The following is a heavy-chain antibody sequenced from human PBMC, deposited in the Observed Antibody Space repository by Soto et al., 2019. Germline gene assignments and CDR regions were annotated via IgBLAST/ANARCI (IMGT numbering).Heavy chain of an antibody. V-gene: IGHV4-59*08. J-gene: IGHJ4*01. D-gene: IGHD3-10*01. CDR1: GGSISNYY. CDR3: ARHVVETLSFGGRVHHFDY. CDR2: FYYTGIT. Sequence: QVQLQESGPGLVKPSETLSLTCTVSGGSISNYYWSWIRQPPGKGLEWIGYFYYTGITNYNPSLKSRISMSVDTSKNQFSLKLSSVTAADTAVYYCARHVVETLSFGGRVHHFDYCGHGTLLTVSS.